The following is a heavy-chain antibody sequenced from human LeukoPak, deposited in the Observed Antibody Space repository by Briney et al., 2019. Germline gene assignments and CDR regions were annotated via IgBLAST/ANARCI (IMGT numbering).Heavy chain of an antibody. CDR1: GGSISSGGYY. V-gene: IGHV4-31*03. Sequence: SETLSLTCTVSGGSISSGGYYWSWIRQHPGKGLAWIGYIYYSGSTYYNPSLKSRVTISVDTSKNQFSLKLSSVTAADTAVYYCARVNSSGPALDYWGQGTLVTVSS. CDR2: IYYSGST. CDR3: ARVNSSGPALDY. J-gene: IGHJ4*02. D-gene: IGHD3-22*01.